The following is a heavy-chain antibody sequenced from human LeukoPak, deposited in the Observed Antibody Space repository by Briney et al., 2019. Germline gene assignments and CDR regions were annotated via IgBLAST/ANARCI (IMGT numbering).Heavy chain of an antibody. V-gene: IGHV3-7*05. D-gene: IGHD1-26*01. J-gene: IGHJ4*02. CDR2: IKPDGSEK. Sequence: GGSLRLSCAASGFTFSTYWMTWVRQAPGKGLEWVANIKPDGSEKYYVDSVKGRFTISRDNARHSLYLQMNSLRVEDTAVYYCARRDTGSYSLPFGYWGQGTLVTVSS. CDR1: GFTFSTYW. CDR3: ARRDTGSYSLPFGY.